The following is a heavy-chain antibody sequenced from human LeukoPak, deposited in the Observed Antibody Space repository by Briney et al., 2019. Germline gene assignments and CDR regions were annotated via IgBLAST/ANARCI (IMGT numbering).Heavy chain of an antibody. Sequence: PSQTLSLTCTVSGGSISSGDYYWSWIRQPPGKGLEWIGYIYYSGSTYYNPSLKSRVTISVDTSKNQFSLKLSSVTAADTAVYYCARYCGGDCPDHYYYGMDVWGQGTTVTVSS. D-gene: IGHD2-21*02. CDR1: GGSISSGDYY. V-gene: IGHV4-30-4*01. J-gene: IGHJ6*02. CDR2: IYYSGST. CDR3: ARYCGGDCPDHYYYGMDV.